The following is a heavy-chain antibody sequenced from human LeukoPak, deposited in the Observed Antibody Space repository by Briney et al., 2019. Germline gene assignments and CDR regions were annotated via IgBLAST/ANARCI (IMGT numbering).Heavy chain of an antibody. CDR3: ARERYSGHAFDI. V-gene: IGHV4-59*01. Sequence: SETLSLTCTVSGGSIGSYYWHWIRQPPGKGLEWIGYIYFTGSTNYNPSLKSRVTISVDTSKNQFSLKLSSVTAADTAVYYCARERYSGHAFDIWGQGTMVTVSS. CDR1: GGSIGSYY. J-gene: IGHJ3*02. D-gene: IGHD5-12*01. CDR2: IYFTGST.